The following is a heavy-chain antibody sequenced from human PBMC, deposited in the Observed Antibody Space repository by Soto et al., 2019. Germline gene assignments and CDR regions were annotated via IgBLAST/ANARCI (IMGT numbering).Heavy chain of an antibody. CDR1: GGTFSNYA. CDR2: IIPIFGTA. D-gene: IGHD6-13*01. J-gene: IGHJ2*01. V-gene: IGHV1-69*12. CDR3: ALKRIAAAGSWYFDI. Sequence: QVQLVQSGAEVKKPGSSVKVSCKASGGTFSNYAISWVRQAPGKGLEWMGGIIPIFGTANYAQKFQGRVTITAVESTSTAYMELSSLRSEDTAVYYCALKRIAAAGSWYFDIWGRGTLVTVSS.